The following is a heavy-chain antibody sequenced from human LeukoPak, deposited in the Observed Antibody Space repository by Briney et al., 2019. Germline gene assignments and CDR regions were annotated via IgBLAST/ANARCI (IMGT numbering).Heavy chain of an antibody. V-gene: IGHV1-46*01. Sequence: ASVKISCKASGYTFTSNHIHWVRQAPGQGLEWMGIINPSGGSTSYAQKFQGRVTVTRDTSTSTVYMELSSLRSEDMAVYYCARAIHGYCSGGSCYPKNWFDPWGQGTLVTVSS. CDR2: INPSGGST. J-gene: IGHJ5*02. D-gene: IGHD2-15*01. CDR1: GYTFTSNH. CDR3: ARAIHGYCSGGSCYPKNWFDP.